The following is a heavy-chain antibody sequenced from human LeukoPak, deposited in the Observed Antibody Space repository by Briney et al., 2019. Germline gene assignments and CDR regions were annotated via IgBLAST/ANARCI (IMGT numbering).Heavy chain of an antibody. V-gene: IGHV4-30-2*01. CDR3: ARVCPDIVVVPAAMGNYFDY. CDR1: GDTISRGGYY. Sequence: NPSQTLSLTCTVSGDTISRGGYYWSWIRQPPGKGLEWIGYIYHSGSSDYNASLKSRVTISVDRSKNQFSLKLSSVTAADTAVYYCARVCPDIVVVPAAMGNYFDYWGQGTLVTVSS. D-gene: IGHD2-2*01. J-gene: IGHJ4*02. CDR2: IYHSGSS.